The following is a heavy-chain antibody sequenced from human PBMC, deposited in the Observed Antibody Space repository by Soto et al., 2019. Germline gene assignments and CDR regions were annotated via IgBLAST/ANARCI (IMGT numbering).Heavy chain of an antibody. D-gene: IGHD3-16*02. CDR2: IYYSGST. J-gene: IGHJ5*02. Sequence: SETLSLTCTVSGGSISSYYWSWIRQPPGKGLEWIGYIYYSGSTNYNPSLKSRVTISVDTSKNQFSLKLSSVTAADTAVYYCARENYDYVWGSYRQYNWFDPWGQGTLVTVSP. CDR3: ARENYDYVWGSYRQYNWFDP. CDR1: GGSISSYY. V-gene: IGHV4-59*01.